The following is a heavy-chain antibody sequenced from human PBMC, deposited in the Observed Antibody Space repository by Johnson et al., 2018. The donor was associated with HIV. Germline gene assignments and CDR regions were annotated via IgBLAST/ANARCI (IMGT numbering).Heavy chain of an antibody. CDR3: ARGADPGIAAALV. J-gene: IGHJ3*01. CDR1: GFTVSRNY. CDR2: INWNGGST. Sequence: VQLVESGGGLVQPGGSLRLSCAASGFTVSRNYMNWVRQAPGKGLEWVSGINWNGGSTGYADSVKGRFTISRDNAKNSLYLQMNSLRAEDTALYYCARGADPGIAAALVWGQGTMVTVSS. D-gene: IGHD6-13*01. V-gene: IGHV3-20*04.